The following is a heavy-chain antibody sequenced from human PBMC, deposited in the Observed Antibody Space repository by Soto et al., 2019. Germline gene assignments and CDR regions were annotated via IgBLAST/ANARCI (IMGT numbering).Heavy chain of an antibody. CDR2: IKRKADGGPT. Sequence: GGSLRLSCAASGFTFSDAWMSWVRQTPGKGLEWIGRIKRKADGGPTDYAAPVKGRFTISRDDSKNTLYLQMNSMKTEDTALYYCTTNDVFAIWGQGTMVTVSS. J-gene: IGHJ3*02. CDR1: GFTFSDAW. CDR3: TTNDVFAI. V-gene: IGHV3-15*01.